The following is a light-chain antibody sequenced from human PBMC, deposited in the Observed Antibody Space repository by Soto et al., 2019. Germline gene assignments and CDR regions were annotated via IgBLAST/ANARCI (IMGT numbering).Light chain of an antibody. Sequence: EIVLTQSPASLSLSPGERATLSCRASQSVDSYLVWYQQKPGQAPRLLIYGASSRATGIPDRFSGSGSGTDFTLTISRLEPEDFAVYFCHQYATSPYTFGQGTRLEIK. CDR1: QSVDSY. J-gene: IGKJ5*01. V-gene: IGKV3-20*01. CDR3: HQYATSPYT. CDR2: GAS.